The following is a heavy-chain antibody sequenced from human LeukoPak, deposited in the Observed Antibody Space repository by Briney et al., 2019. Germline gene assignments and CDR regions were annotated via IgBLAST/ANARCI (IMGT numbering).Heavy chain of an antibody. CDR3: ARDHGSAYYRAPRH. CDR2: INPNSGGT. Sequence: ASVTVSCKASGYTFTGYYMHWVRQAPGQGLEWMGWINPNSGGTNYAQKFQGRVTMTRDTSISTAYMELSRLRSEDTAVYYCARDHGSAYYRAPRHWGQGTLVTVSS. V-gene: IGHV1-2*02. J-gene: IGHJ4*02. D-gene: IGHD3-10*01. CDR1: GYTFTGYY.